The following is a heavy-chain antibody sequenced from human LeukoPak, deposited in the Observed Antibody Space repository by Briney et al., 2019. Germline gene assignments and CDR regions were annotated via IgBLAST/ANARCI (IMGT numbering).Heavy chain of an antibody. CDR3: VRLGSGSYPDY. V-gene: IGHV5-51*01. J-gene: IGHJ4*02. D-gene: IGHD1-26*01. CDR2: MYPDDSDT. CDR1: GYRFTNYW. Sequence: GESLKISCQGSGYRFTNYWIGWVRQMPGKGLECMGIMYPDDSDTTYSPSFQGQVTISADKSISTVYLQWSSLKASDTAMYYCVRLGSGSYPDYWGQGTLVTVSS.